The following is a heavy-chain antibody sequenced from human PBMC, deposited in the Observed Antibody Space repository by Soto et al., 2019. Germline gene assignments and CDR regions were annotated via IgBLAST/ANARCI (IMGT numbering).Heavy chain of an antibody. Sequence: RGSLRLSCAASGFTFNTFGMHWVRQAPGKGLEWLAVISYDGSDKYYSDSVRGRFTISRDNSMNTLYLQMNSLRTEDTAVYYCAKSPNFYCSSYHCYKYYFDYWGQGTLVTVSS. CDR2: ISYDGSDK. J-gene: IGHJ4*02. V-gene: IGHV3-30*18. CDR3: AKSPNFYCSSYHCYKYYFDY. CDR1: GFTFNTFG. D-gene: IGHD2-2*01.